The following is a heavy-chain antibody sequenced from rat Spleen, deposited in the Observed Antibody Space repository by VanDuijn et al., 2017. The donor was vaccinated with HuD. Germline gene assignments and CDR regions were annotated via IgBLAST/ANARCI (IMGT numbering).Heavy chain of an antibody. Sequence: EVQLVESGGGSVQPGRSLKLSCAASGFTFTRSAMAWVRQAPTKGLECVASISNSGGSTYYSDAVKGRFTISRDNAQNTLSLQMHSLRSEDTATYYCAREPSGYGYCVMDAWGQGASVTVSS. CDR3: AREPSGYGYCVMDA. J-gene: IGHJ4*01. D-gene: IGHD4-3*01. V-gene: IGHV5-29*01. CDR2: ISNSGGST. CDR1: GFTFTRSA.